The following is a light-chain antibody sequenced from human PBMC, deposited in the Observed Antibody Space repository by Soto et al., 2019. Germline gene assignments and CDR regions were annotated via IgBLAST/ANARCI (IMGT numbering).Light chain of an antibody. CDR1: QSVSSN. V-gene: IGKV3-15*01. CDR2: GAS. J-gene: IGKJ4*01. Sequence: EIEMTQSPATLSVSPGERATLSCRASQSVSSNLAWYQQKPGQAPRLLIHGASTRATGIPARFSGSGSGTDFTLTISSLQSEDLAVYYCQQYYNWPPLTFGGGTKVEIK. CDR3: QQYYNWPPLT.